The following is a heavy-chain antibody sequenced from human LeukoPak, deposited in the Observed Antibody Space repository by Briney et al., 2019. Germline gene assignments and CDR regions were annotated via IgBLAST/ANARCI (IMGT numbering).Heavy chain of an antibody. CDR3: ARVTGYRIEDYFDY. Sequence: SETLSLTCTVSGGSISSYYWSWIRQPPGKGLEWIGYIYYSGSTNYNPSLKSRVTISVETSKNEFSLKLRSVTAADTAVYYCARVTGYRIEDYFDYWGQGSLVTVSS. CDR1: GGSISSYY. J-gene: IGHJ4*02. V-gene: IGHV4-59*01. D-gene: IGHD6-13*01. CDR2: IYYSGST.